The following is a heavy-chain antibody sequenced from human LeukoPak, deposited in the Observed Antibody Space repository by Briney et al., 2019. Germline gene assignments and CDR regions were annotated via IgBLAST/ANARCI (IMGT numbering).Heavy chain of an antibody. CDR2: IYYSGST. Sequence: SETLSLTCTVSGGSISSCYWSWIRQPPGKGLEWIGYIYYSGSTNYNPSLKSRVTISVDTSTNQFSLKLSSVTAADTAVYYCARHITSFICAFDIWSQGTMVTVSS. D-gene: IGHD2-15*01. V-gene: IGHV4-59*08. CDR1: GGSISSCY. CDR3: ARHITSFICAFDI. J-gene: IGHJ3*02.